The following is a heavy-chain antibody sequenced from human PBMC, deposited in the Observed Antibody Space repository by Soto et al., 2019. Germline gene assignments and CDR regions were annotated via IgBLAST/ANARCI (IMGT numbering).Heavy chain of an antibody. CDR3: ARPSNPMVRGVSFDY. D-gene: IGHD3-10*01. J-gene: IGHJ4*02. Sequence: PSETLSLTCAVYGGSFSGYYWSWIRQPPGKGLEWIGEINHSGSTNYNPSLKSRVTISVDTSKNQFSLKLSSVTAADTAVYYCARPSNPMVRGVSFDYWGQGTLVTVSS. CDR2: INHSGST. V-gene: IGHV4-34*01. CDR1: GGSFSGYY.